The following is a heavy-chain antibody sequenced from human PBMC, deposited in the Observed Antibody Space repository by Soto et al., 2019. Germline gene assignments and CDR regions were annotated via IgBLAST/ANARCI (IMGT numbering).Heavy chain of an antibody. CDR2: IYPGDSDT. J-gene: IGHJ6*02. D-gene: IGHD3-3*01. Sequence: PGESLKISCNGSGYSFTNYWIGWVRQMPWKGLEWMGIIYPGDSDTTYSPSFQGQVTISADKSISTAYLQWSSLKASDTAMYYCARPSRGDFWSGYRRPKYYYYGMDVWGQGTTVTVSS. CDR1: GYSFTNYW. V-gene: IGHV5-51*01. CDR3: ARPSRGDFWSGYRRPKYYYYGMDV.